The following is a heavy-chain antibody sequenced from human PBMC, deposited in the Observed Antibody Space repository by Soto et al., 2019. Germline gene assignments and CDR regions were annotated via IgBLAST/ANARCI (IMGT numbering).Heavy chain of an antibody. Sequence: EVQLVESGGGLVQPGGSLRLSCAASGFTLSSYNMNWVCQAPGKGLEWVSYISGSSDTIYYADSVKGRFTISRDNAKNSLYLQMDSLREEDTAVYYCARDHGGSTCFVVIYYFFGVDVWGQGTTVTVSS. V-gene: IGHV3-48*02. D-gene: IGHD6-13*01. CDR3: ARDHGGSTCFVVIYYFFGVDV. CDR2: ISGSSDTI. J-gene: IGHJ6*02. CDR1: GFTLSSYN.